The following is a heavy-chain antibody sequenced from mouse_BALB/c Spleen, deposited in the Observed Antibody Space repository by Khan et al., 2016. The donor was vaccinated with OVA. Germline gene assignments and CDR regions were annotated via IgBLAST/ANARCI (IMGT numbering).Heavy chain of an antibody. CDR2: TNPTNGRT. CDR1: GYTFTSYW. Sequence: QVQLQQPGAELVKAGASVKMSCKASGYTFTSYWMHWVKQRLGQGLEWFAETNPTNGRTYYNEKFKSKSTLTVDKSSSTAYMLLSGPTFEDSAVDYVARIKKIVATDFDYWGQGTTLTVSS. D-gene: IGHD1-1*01. J-gene: IGHJ2*01. CDR3: ARIKKIVATDFDY. V-gene: IGHV1S81*02.